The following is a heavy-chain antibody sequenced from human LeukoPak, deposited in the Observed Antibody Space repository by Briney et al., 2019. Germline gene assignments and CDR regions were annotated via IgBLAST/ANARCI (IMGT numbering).Heavy chain of an antibody. CDR2: INHSGST. CDR3: ARGQYFQH. Sequence: SETLSLTCTVSGGSISSGGYYWSWIRQPPGKGLEWIGEINHSGSTNYNPSLKSRVTISVDTSKNQFSLKLSSVTAADTAVYYCARGQYFQHWGQGTLVTVSS. J-gene: IGHJ1*01. V-gene: IGHV4-39*07. CDR1: GGSISSGGYY.